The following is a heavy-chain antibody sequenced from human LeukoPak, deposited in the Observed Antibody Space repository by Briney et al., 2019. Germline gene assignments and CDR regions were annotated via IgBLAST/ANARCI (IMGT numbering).Heavy chain of an antibody. CDR3: ARDRYDFWSGYQYYFDY. Sequence: GGSLRLSCAASGFTFSSYGMHWVRQAPGKGLEWVAVISHDGSNIYYGDSVKGRFSISRDNSKNTLYLQMNSLRAEDTAVYYCARDRYDFWSGYQYYFDYWGQGTLVTVSS. D-gene: IGHD3-3*01. CDR2: ISHDGSNI. V-gene: IGHV3-30*03. J-gene: IGHJ4*02. CDR1: GFTFSSYG.